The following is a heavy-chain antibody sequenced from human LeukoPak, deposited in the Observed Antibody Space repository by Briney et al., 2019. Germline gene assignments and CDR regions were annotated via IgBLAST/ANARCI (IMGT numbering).Heavy chain of an antibody. V-gene: IGHV3-48*03. CDR3: ARESAAGPYFHY. D-gene: IGHD6-13*01. Sequence: PGGSLRLSCAASGFTFSGYEMNWVRQAPGKGLEWVSHISSSGSTIYYADSVKGRFTISRDNAKNSLYLQMNSLRAEDTAVYYCARESAAGPYFHYWGQGTLVTVSS. J-gene: IGHJ4*02. CDR2: ISSSGSTI. CDR1: GFTFSGYE.